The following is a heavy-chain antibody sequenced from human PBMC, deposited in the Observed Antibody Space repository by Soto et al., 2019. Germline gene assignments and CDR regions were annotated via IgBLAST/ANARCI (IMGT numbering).Heavy chain of an antibody. CDR1: GFTFSSYG. CDR2: ISYDGSNK. Sequence: GVSLRLSCAASGFTFSSYGMHWVRQAPGKGLEWVAVISYDGSNKYYADSVKGRFTISRDNSKNTLYLQMNSLRAEDTAVYYCAKEDWNYGYWGQGTLVTVSS. V-gene: IGHV3-30*18. CDR3: AKEDWNYGY. J-gene: IGHJ4*02. D-gene: IGHD1-7*01.